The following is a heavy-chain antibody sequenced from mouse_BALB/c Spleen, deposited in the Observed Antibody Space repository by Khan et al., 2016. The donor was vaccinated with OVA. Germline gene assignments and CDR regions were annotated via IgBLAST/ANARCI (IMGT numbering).Heavy chain of an antibody. CDR3: ARIYRWDFDY. CDR2: ISYSGNT. CDR1: GYSITSDYA. Sequence: EVQLQESGPGLVKPSQSLSLTCTVTGYSITSDYAWNWIRQFPGNKLEWMGYISYSGNTKYNPSLKSRISITRDTSKNQFFLQLNSVTAEDTATYYCARIYRWDFDYWGQGTTLTVSS. J-gene: IGHJ2*01. V-gene: IGHV3-2*02. D-gene: IGHD2-14*01.